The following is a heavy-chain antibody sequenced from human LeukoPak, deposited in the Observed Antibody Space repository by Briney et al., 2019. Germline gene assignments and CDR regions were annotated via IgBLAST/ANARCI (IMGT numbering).Heavy chain of an antibody. J-gene: IGHJ4*02. CDR1: GFTFSSYG. CDR2: IWYDGSNK. CDR3: ARDQVGPGSYSESFDY. V-gene: IGHV3-33*01. D-gene: IGHD3-10*01. Sequence: PGGSLRLSCAASGFTFSSYGMHWVRQAPGRGLEGVAVIWYDGSNKYYADSVKGRFTISRDNSKNTLYLQMNSLRAEDTAVYYCARDQVGPGSYSESFDYWGQGTLVTVSS.